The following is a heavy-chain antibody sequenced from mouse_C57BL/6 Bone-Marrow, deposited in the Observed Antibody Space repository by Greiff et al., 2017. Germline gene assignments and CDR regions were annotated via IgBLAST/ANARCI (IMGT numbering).Heavy chain of an antibody. CDR1: GYTFTDYN. CDR2: INPNNGGT. Sequence: EVQLQESGPELVKPGASVKMSCKASGYTFTDYNMHWVKQSHGKSLEWIGYINPNNGGTSYNQKFKGKATLTVNKSSSTAYMELRSLTSEDSAVYYCLYDGYPFAYWGQGTLVTVSA. J-gene: IGHJ3*01. V-gene: IGHV1-22*01. D-gene: IGHD2-3*01. CDR3: LYDGYPFAY.